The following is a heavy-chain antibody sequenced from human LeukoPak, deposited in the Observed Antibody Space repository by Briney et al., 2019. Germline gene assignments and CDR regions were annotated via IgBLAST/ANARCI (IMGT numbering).Heavy chain of an antibody. J-gene: IGHJ4*02. D-gene: IGHD3-10*01. CDR1: GFTFSSYG. Sequence: GGSLRLSCAASGFTFSSYGMHWVRQAPGKGLEWVAFIRYDGSNKYYADSVKGRFTISRDNSKNTLYLQMNSLRAEDTAVYYCAKRRTMVRGVIVHWGQGTLVTVSS. V-gene: IGHV3-30*02. CDR3: AKRRTMVRGVIVH. CDR2: IRYDGSNK.